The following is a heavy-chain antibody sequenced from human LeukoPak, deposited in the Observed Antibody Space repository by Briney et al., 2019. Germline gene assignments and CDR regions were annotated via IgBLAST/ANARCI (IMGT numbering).Heavy chain of an antibody. CDR1: GFTFSSYE. Sequence: GGSLRLSCAASGFTFSSYEMNWVRQAPGKRLEWVSYMSGGGITIYYADSVKGRFTISRDNAKNSLYLQMNSLRAEDTAVYYCAREPGIVGARRAFDIWGQGTMATVSS. CDR3: AREPGIVGARRAFDI. D-gene: IGHD1-26*01. CDR2: MSGGGITI. J-gene: IGHJ3*02. V-gene: IGHV3-48*03.